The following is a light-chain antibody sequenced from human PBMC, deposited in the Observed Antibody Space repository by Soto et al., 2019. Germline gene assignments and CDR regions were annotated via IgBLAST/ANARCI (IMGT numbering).Light chain of an antibody. CDR3: QQYNNWPWT. CDR2: GAS. Sequence: EIVMTQSPATLSVSPGERHTLPCRASQSVSSNLAWYQQTPGQAPRLLMYGASTRDTGIPARFSGSRSGTEFTLPISSLQSEDFEVYYCQQYNNWPWTFGQGTKVDI. CDR1: QSVSSN. V-gene: IGKV3-15*01. J-gene: IGKJ1*01.